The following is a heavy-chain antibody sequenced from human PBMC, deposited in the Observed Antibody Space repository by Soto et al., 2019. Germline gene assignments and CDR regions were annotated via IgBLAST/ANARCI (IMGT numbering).Heavy chain of an antibody. CDR3: ARYSPPKKSFDSNPGWLDP. Sequence: SETLSLTCAVSGGSISSGGYSWSWIRQPPGKGLEWIGYIYHSGSTYYNPSLKSRVTISVDRSKNQFSLKLSSVTAADTAVYYCARYSPPKKSFDSNPGWLDPWGQGTLVT. V-gene: IGHV4-30-2*01. CDR2: IYHSGST. CDR1: GGSISSGGYS. D-gene: IGHD2-21*01. J-gene: IGHJ5*02.